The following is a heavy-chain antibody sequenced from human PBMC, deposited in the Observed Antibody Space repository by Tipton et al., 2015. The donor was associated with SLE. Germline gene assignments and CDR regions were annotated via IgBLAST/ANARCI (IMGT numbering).Heavy chain of an antibody. V-gene: IGHV4-34*01. CDR2: INHSGST. Sequence: LRLSCAASGFTFSSYEMNWVRQPPGKGLEWIGEINHSGSTNYNPSLKSRVTISVDTSKNQFSLKLSSVTAADTAVYYCARHRREHYTSSSSAFDIWGQGTMVTVSS. CDR1: GFTFSSYE. CDR3: ARHRREHYTSSSSAFDI. J-gene: IGHJ3*02. D-gene: IGHD6-6*01.